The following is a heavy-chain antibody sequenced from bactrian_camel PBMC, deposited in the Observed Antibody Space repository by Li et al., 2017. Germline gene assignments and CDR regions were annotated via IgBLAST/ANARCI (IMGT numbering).Heavy chain of an antibody. D-gene: IGHD2*01. V-gene: IGHV3S63*01. Sequence: VQLVESGGGSVRAGGSLRLSCAASVIGDTYNCMGWFRQAPGKEREGVAMIYMIGGSTYYVDSVEGRFTISRDNAKNTLYLQMNNLRPEDTALYYCAAGWKGGSCDYRYKGQGTQVTVSS. CDR1: VIGDTYNC. J-gene: IGHJ4*01. CDR2: IYMIGGST.